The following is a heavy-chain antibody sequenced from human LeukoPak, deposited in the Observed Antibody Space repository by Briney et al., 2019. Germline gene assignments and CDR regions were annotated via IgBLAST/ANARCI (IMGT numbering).Heavy chain of an antibody. J-gene: IGHJ5*02. CDR2: INPNSGGT. CDR3: ARDKLLWFGELLFNWFDP. V-gene: IGHV1-2*02. CDR1: RYTFTGYY. Sequence: ASVKVSCKDSRYTFTGYYMHWVRQAPGQGLEWMGWINPNSGGTNYAQKFQGRVTMTRDTSISTAYMELSRLRSDDTAVYYCARDKLLWFGELLFNWFDPWGQGTLVTVSS. D-gene: IGHD3-10*01.